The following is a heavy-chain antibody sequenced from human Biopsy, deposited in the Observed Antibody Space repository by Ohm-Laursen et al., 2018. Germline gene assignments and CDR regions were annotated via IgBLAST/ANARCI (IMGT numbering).Heavy chain of an antibody. CDR2: VYYTGST. D-gene: IGHD3-22*01. V-gene: IGHV4-59*01. CDR3: SRDRGYYSDRTVPGYFDL. J-gene: IGHJ2*01. CDR1: GDSISSYY. Sequence: GTLSLTCTVSGDSISSYYWSWIRQPPGKGLEGIGYVYYTGSTDYNPSLQSRVTISVDTSKNHFSLRLRSVTPADTAIYYCSRDRGYYSDRTVPGYFDLWGRGTLVTVSS.